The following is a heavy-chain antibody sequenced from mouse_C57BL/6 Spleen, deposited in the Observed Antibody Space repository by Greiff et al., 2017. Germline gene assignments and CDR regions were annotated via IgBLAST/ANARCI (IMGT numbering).Heavy chain of an antibody. CDR3: ARLTGTRDYFDY. CDR2: ISSGSSTI. Sequence: EVKLMESGGGLVKPGGSLKLSCAASGFTFSDYGMHWVRQAPEKGLEWVAYISSGSSTIYYADTVKGRFTISRDNAKNTLFLQVTSLRSEDTAMYYCARLTGTRDYFDYWGQGTTLTVSS. CDR1: GFTFSDYG. J-gene: IGHJ2*01. D-gene: IGHD4-1*01. V-gene: IGHV5-17*01.